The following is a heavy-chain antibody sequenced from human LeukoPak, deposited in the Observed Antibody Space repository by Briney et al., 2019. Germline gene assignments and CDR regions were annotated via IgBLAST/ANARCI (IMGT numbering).Heavy chain of an antibody. D-gene: IGHD6-19*01. CDR3: VRNLAVAGTCFDS. CDR1: GFTFRNYW. CDR2: IKPDGSDR. V-gene: IGHV3-7*03. J-gene: IGHJ4*02. Sequence: PGGSLRLSCAASGFTFRNYWMSWVRQAPGTGLEWVANIKPDGSDRNYVTSVRGRFTIPRDNAESSLYLQMNSLRAEDTAVYYCVRNLAVAGTCFDSWGQGTLVTVSS.